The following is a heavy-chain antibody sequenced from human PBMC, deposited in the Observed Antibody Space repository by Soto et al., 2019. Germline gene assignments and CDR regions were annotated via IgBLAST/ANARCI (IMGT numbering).Heavy chain of an antibody. CDR3: ARALKVGLIDH. J-gene: IGHJ5*02. D-gene: IGHD1-26*01. CDR2: IYYSGST. Sequence: SETLSLTCTVSGGSISSYYWSWIRQPPGKGLEWIGYIYYSGSTNYNPSLKSRVTISVDTSKNKFSLKLSSVTAADTAVYYCARALKVGLIDHWGQGTLVTVRS. CDR1: GGSISSYY. V-gene: IGHV4-59*01.